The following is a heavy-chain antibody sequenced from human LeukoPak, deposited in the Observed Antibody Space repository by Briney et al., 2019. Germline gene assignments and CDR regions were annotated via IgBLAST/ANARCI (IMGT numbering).Heavy chain of an antibody. CDR3: ARIGSAASTDY. V-gene: IGHV3-23*01. CDR2: ISDSGGAI. D-gene: IGHD6-13*01. Sequence: EPGGSLRLSCAASGFTFSTYALNWVRQAPGNGPEWVSAISDSGGAIFYADSVKGRFTMSRDNSKNSLFLQMNSLRAEDTALYYCARIGSAASTDYWGQGTLVTVSS. CDR1: GFTFSTYA. J-gene: IGHJ4*02.